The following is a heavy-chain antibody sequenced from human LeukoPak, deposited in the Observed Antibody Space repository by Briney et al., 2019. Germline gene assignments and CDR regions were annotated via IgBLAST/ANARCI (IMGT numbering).Heavy chain of an antibody. CDR2: INPNSGGT. CDR3: ARDRTMMSAGYFPH. CDR1: GYTFTGYY. D-gene: IGHD3-22*01. V-gene: IGHV1-2*02. J-gene: IGHJ1*01. Sequence: ASVKVSCKASGYTFTGYYMHWVRQAPRQGLEWMGWINPNSGGTNYAQKFQGRVAMTKDTSISTAYMELSRLRLDDTAVYYCARDRTMMSAGYFPHWGQGTLVTVSS.